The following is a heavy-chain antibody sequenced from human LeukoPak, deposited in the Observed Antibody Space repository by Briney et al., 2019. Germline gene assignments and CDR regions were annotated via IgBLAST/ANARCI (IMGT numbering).Heavy chain of an antibody. D-gene: IGHD2-15*01. CDR2: IFGSGGSA. CDR3: AKTTTGYSSGRYPAWPIDY. Sequence: GGSLRLSCAASGFTFGSYAMYWVRQAPGKGLEWVSGIFGSGGSAHYADSVKGRFTISRDNSKNTVYLQMDSLRVEDTAIYYCAKTTTGYSSGRYPAWPIDYWSQGTLVTVSS. V-gene: IGHV3-23*01. CDR1: GFTFGSYA. J-gene: IGHJ4*02.